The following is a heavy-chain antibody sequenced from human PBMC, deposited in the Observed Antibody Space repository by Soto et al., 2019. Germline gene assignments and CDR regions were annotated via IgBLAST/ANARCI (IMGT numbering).Heavy chain of an antibody. Sequence: EVQLVESGGGLVKPGESLRLSCEASGFTFSSYGMTWVRQAPGKGLEWVSSITSSGTYISYADSVKGRFTISRDNAKNSLYRKMNSLRAEGTAVYYCARVLTTDDDFDIWGQGTVVTVSS. CDR1: GFTFSSYG. V-gene: IGHV3-21*01. CDR3: ARVLTTDDDFDI. D-gene: IGHD4-17*01. CDR2: ITSSGTYI. J-gene: IGHJ3*02.